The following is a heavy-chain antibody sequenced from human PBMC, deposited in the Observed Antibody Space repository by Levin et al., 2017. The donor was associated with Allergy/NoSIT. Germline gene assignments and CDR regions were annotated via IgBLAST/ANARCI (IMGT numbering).Heavy chain of an antibody. V-gene: IGHV3-23*01. CDR3: AKHGFSSGWFLDY. J-gene: IGHJ4*02. D-gene: IGHD6-19*01. CDR2: ISGSGGTT. CDR1: GFTFSSYT. Sequence: GGSLRLSCSASGFTFSSYTMSWVRQAPGKGLEWVSYISGSGGTTDYADSVKGRFTISRDNSKNTLYMQMNSLRAEDTAVYYCAKHGFSSGWFLDYWGQGTLVTVSS.